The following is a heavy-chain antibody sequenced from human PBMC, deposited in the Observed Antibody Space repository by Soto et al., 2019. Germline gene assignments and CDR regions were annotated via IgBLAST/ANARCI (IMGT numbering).Heavy chain of an antibody. V-gene: IGHV3-53*01. D-gene: IGHD6-13*01. Sequence: EVQLVESGGGLIQPGGSLRLSCAASGFTVSSNYMSWVRQAPGKGLEWLSVIYGGDTTYYADSVKGRFTTSRDNSKNTLNLQMNNGRAEDTAVYYCGKRQQLVRYQYGMDVWGQGTTVTVSS. CDR1: GFTVSSNY. CDR2: IYGGDTT. J-gene: IGHJ6*02. CDR3: GKRQQLVRYQYGMDV.